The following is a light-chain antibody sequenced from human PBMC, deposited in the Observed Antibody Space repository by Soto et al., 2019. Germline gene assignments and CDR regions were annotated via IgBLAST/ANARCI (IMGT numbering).Light chain of an antibody. CDR1: QTVSSTS. CDR2: QSS. J-gene: IGKJ5*01. Sequence: ETVLTQSPATLSLSPGETATLSCGTSQTVSSTSLAWYQQKPGLAPRLLIYQSSTRATGIPDRFSGSGSGTDFILTISRLEPEDFAVYYCQQYDNSPPTITFGQGTRLEIK. V-gene: IGKV3D-20*01. CDR3: QQYDNSPPTIT.